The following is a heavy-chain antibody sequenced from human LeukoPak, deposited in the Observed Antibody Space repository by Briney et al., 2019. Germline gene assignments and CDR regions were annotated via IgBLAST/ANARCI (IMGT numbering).Heavy chain of an antibody. CDR1: GFSFSSYS. CDR2: ISSSSSYI. CDR3: ARDKEEYDSSACFDY. Sequence: GGSLRLSCVASGFSFSSYSMNWVRQAPGKGLEWVSSISSSSSYIYYADSVKGRFTISRDNAKNSLYLQMNSLRAEDTAVYYCARDKEEYDSSACFDYWGQGTLVTVSS. V-gene: IGHV3-21*01. J-gene: IGHJ4*02. D-gene: IGHD3-22*01.